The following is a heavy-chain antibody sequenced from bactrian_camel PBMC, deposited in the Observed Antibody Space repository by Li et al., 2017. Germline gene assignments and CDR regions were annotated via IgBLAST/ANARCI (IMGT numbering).Heavy chain of an antibody. CDR2: INSDSGST. CDR1: GFVYTTYC. Sequence: HVQLVESGGGSVQAGGSLRLSCARSGFVYTTYCISWFRQHPGKEREGVSVINSDSGSTSYVDSVKGRFTISQDNAKRTVYLQMNNLKPEDTGMYYCMAATRPKWGERCPILASKNPWGQGTQVTVS. D-gene: IGHD5*01. V-gene: IGHV3S1*01. CDR3: MAATRPKWGERCPILASKNP. J-gene: IGHJ4*01.